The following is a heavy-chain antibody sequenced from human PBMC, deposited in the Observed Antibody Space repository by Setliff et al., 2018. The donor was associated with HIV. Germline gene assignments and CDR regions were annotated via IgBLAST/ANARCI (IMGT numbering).Heavy chain of an antibody. Sequence: SETLSLTCTVSGGSISSSSYYWGWIRQPPGKGLEWIGSIYYSGSTYYNPSPKSRVTISVDTSKNQFSLKLSSVTAADTAVYYCAVTYSSSWYRLNWFGPWGQGTLVTVS. CDR3: AVTYSSSWYRLNWFGP. CDR2: IYYSGST. CDR1: GGSISSSSYY. D-gene: IGHD6-13*01. V-gene: IGHV4-39*01. J-gene: IGHJ5*02.